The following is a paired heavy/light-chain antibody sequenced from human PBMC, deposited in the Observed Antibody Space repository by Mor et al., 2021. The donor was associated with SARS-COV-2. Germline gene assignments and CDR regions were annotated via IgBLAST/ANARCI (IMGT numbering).Light chain of an antibody. J-gene: IGLJ3*02. V-gene: IGLV1-40*01. CDR2: GNN. CDR3: QSYDSSLDIWV. Sequence: QSVLTQPPSVSGAPGQRVTIPCTGSSSNIGASYNVHWYQQLPGAAPRLLIFGNNNRPSGVPDRFSGSRSVTSASLAITGLQAEDEADYYCQSYDSSLDIWVFGGGTKLTVL. CDR1: SSNIGASYN.
Heavy chain of an antibody. CDR3: AKYGSAGVGSTPYSAMDV. Sequence: EAQLVESGGGLIQPGGSLRLSCAASGFPFDTYGMSWVRQAPGKGLEWVSGISTNGGLTYYVDSVRGRFTISRDNSKNTLYLQMGSLRAEDTALYYCAKYGSAGVGSTPYSAMDVWGQGTTVTVSS. CDR1: GFPFDTYG. CDR2: ISTNGGLT. D-gene: IGHD2-21*01. J-gene: IGHJ6*02. V-gene: IGHV3-23*04.